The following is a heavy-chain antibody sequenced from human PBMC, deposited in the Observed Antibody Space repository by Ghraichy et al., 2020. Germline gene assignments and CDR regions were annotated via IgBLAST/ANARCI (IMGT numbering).Heavy chain of an antibody. CDR3: ARGHDYGDYEAPYYLDY. CDR1: GGTFSSYA. D-gene: IGHD4-17*01. J-gene: IGHJ4*02. V-gene: IGHV1-69*13. CDR2: IIPIFGTA. Sequence: SVKVSCKASGGTFSSYAISWVRQAPGQGLEWMGWIIPIFGTANYAQKFQGRVTITADESTSTAYMELSSLRSDDTAVYYCARGHDYGDYEAPYYLDYWGQGTLVTVSS.